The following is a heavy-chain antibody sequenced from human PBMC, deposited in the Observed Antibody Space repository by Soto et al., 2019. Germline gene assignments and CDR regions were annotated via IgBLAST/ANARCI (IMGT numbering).Heavy chain of an antibody. CDR3: AREGHSSSSDYYYYCYGMDV. Sequence: PSQTLSLTCAISGDSVSSNSAAWNWIRQSPSRGLEWLGRTYYRSKWYNDYAVSVKSRITINPDTSKNQFSLQLNSVTPEDTAVYYCAREGHSSSSDYYYYCYGMDVWGQGTTVTVSS. D-gene: IGHD6-6*01. V-gene: IGHV6-1*01. CDR1: GDSVSSNSAA. J-gene: IGHJ6*02. CDR2: TYYRSKWYN.